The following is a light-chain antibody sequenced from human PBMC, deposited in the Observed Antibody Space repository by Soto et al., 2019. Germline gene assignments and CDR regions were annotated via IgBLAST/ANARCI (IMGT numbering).Light chain of an antibody. J-gene: IGLJ3*02. CDR2: LNSDGSH. CDR1: SGHSSYA. CDR3: QTWGTGIPGV. V-gene: IGLV4-69*01. Sequence: QLVLTQSPSASASLGASVKLTCTLSSGHSSYAIEWHQQQPEKGPRYLMKLNSDGSHSKGDGIPDRFSGSSSGAERYLTISSLQSEDEADYYCQTWGTGIPGVFGGGTKLTVL.